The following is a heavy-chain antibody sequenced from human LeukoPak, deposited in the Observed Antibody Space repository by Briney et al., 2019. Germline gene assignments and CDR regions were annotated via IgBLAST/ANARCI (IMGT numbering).Heavy chain of an antibody. CDR2: INHSGST. V-gene: IGHV4-34*01. J-gene: IGHJ4*02. CDR1: GGSFSGYY. CDR3: ARHTSSWYKHPFFDY. Sequence: SETLSLTCTVYGGSFSGYYWSWTRQPPGKGLEWIGEINHSGSTNYNPSLKSRVTISVDTSKNQFSLKLSSVTAADTAVYYCARHTSSWYKHPFFDYWGQGTLVTVSS. D-gene: IGHD6-13*01.